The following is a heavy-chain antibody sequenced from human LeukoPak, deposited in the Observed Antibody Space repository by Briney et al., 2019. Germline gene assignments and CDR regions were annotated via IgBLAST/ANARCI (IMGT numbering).Heavy chain of an antibody. Sequence: ASVKVSCKASGYTFTGYYMHWVRQAPGQGLEWMGWINPNSGGTNYAQKFQGWVTMTRDTSISTAYMELSRLRSEDTAVYYCAASVRGYSYGYAFYWGQGTLVTVSS. CDR3: AASVRGYSYGYAFY. J-gene: IGHJ4*02. CDR1: GYTFTGYY. D-gene: IGHD5-18*01. V-gene: IGHV1-2*04. CDR2: INPNSGGT.